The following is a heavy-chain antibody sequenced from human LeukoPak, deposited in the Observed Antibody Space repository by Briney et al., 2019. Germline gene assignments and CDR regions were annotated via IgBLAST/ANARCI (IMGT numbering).Heavy chain of an antibody. V-gene: IGHV3-21*01. CDR1: GFTFSSYS. J-gene: IGHJ4*02. D-gene: IGHD5-24*01. CDR3: ARAREMATITPFDY. CDR2: ISSSSYI. Sequence: PGGSLRLSCAASGFTFSSYSMNWVRQAPGKGLEWVSSISSSSYIYYADSVKGRFTISRDNAKNSLYLQMNSLRAEDTAVYYCARAREMATITPFDYWGQGTLVTVSS.